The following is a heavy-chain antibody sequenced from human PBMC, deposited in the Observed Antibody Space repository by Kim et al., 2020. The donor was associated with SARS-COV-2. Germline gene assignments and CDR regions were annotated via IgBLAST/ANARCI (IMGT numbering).Heavy chain of an antibody. J-gene: IGHJ5*02. Sequence: SETLSLTCIVSGVPLRGSYWTWIRQPPGKGLEWIGYIYNSGGTDYNPSLRSRVTLSVDTSRNQFSLHLRSATAADTGVYFCARQSGYFYNSGRGSGWFAP. V-gene: IGHV4-59*08. CDR2: IYNSGGT. CDR1: GVPLRGSY. D-gene: IGHD3-22*01. CDR3: ARQSGYFYNSGRGSGWFAP.